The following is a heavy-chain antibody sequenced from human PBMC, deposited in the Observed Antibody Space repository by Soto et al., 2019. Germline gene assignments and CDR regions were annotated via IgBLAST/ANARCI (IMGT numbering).Heavy chain of an antibody. J-gene: IGHJ5*02. CDR2: TYYSSKWYN. CDR3: AREKDHDGGTTHWDCLEP. V-gene: IGHV6-1*01. CDR1: GDSVSSNSAA. D-gene: IGHD1-1*01. Sequence: PSQTLSLTCDISGDSVSSNSAAWNWFRQSPSRGLEWLGRTYYSSKWYNDYAVSVKGRISINPDTSKNQFSLQLNSVTPEDTAVYYCAREKDHDGGTTHWDCLEPWGQGT.